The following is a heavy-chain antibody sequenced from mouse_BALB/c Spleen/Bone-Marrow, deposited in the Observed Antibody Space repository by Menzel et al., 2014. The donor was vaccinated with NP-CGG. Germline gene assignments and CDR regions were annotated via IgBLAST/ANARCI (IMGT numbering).Heavy chain of an antibody. CDR2: IRSKSNNYAT. D-gene: IGHD1-1*01. CDR3: VRPHYYGSSYRYAMDY. J-gene: IGHJ4*01. CDR1: GFTFNTYA. V-gene: IGHV10-1*02. Sequence: VQLQESGGGLVQPKGSLKLSCAASGFTFNTYAMNWVRQAPGKGLEWVARIRSKSNNYATYYADSVKDRFTISRDDSQSMLYLQMNNLRTEDTAMYYYVRPHYYGSSYRYAMDYGGQGTSVTVSS.